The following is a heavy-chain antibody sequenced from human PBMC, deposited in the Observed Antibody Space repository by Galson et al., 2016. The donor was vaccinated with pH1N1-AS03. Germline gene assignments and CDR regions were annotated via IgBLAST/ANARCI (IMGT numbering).Heavy chain of an antibody. J-gene: IGHJ4*02. CDR1: GYRFRTYW. V-gene: IGHV5-51*01. D-gene: IGHD2-8*01. CDR3: ARQNGHRLLWDY. CDR2: VYPDDSDV. Sequence: QSGAEVKKAGEPLKISCRGSGYRFRTYWIGWVRQVPGRGLECMGIVYPDDSDVIYMSSFEGQVTISADKSSGAAYLEWRSLNVSDNGTYYCARQNGHRLLWDYWGQGTLVTVSS.